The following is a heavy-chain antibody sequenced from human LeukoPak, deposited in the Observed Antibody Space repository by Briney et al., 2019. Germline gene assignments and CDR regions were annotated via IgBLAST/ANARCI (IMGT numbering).Heavy chain of an antibody. CDR3: ARVSYSSSSVRIDY. CDR2: IYYSGST. J-gene: IGHJ4*02. Sequence: SETLSHTCTVSGGSISSYYWSWIRQPPGKGLEWIGYIYYSGSTNYNPSLKSRVTISVDTSKNQFSLKLSSVTAADTAVYYCARVSYSSSSVRIDYWGQGTLVTVSS. V-gene: IGHV4-59*01. D-gene: IGHD6-6*01. CDR1: GGSISSYY.